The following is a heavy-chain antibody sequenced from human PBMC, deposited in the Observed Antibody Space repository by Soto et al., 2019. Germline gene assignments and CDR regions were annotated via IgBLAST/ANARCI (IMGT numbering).Heavy chain of an antibody. CDR2: ISSSGSTI. CDR1: GFTFSDYY. D-gene: IGHD2-2*01. Sequence: GGLRLSCAASGFTFSDYYMSWIRQAPGKGLEWVSYISSSGSTIYYADSVKGRFTISRDNAKNSLYLQMNSLRAEDTAVYYCARDREGYCSSTSCLTRFPYWGQGTLVTVSS. V-gene: IGHV3-11*01. J-gene: IGHJ4*02. CDR3: ARDREGYCSSTSCLTRFPY.